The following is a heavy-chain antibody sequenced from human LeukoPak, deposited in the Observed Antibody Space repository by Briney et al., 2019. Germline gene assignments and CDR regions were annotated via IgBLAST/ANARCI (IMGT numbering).Heavy chain of an antibody. Sequence: GGSLRLSCAASGFTFSTYSMIWVRQAPGKGLEWVSAISGSGGSTYYADSVKGRFTISRDNSKNTLYLQMNSLRAEDTAVYYCAKGENWNYLPTFDYWGQGTLVTVSS. CDR2: ISGSGGST. CDR3: AKGENWNYLPTFDY. V-gene: IGHV3-23*01. CDR1: GFTFSTYS. J-gene: IGHJ4*02. D-gene: IGHD1-7*01.